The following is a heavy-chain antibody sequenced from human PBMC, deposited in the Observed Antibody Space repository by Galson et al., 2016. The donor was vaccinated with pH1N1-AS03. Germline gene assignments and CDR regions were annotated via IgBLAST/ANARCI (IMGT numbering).Heavy chain of an antibody. V-gene: IGHV1-2*04. CDR2: INPNSGVT. J-gene: IGHJ6*02. CDR1: GYIFTGFY. D-gene: IGHD2-2*01. Sequence: SVKVSCKASGYIFTGFYVHWVRQAPGQGLEWMGWINPNSGVTNYAQKFQAWVTMTRDTSSSTAYMELRGLKSDDTAVYYCARDPRGPCSSSTCPTAYYFGMDVWGQGTTVIVSS. CDR3: ARDPRGPCSSSTCPTAYYFGMDV.